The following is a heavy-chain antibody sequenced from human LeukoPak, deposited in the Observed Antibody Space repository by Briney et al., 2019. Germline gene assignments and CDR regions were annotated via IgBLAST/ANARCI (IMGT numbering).Heavy chain of an antibody. V-gene: IGHV3-21*01. Sequence: GGSLRLSCAASGFTFSYYTMSWVRQAPGKGLEWVSSISSTGSSIYYADSVRGRFTISRDNAKNSLYLQMSSLRVEDTAVYYCARDDVAWNDVHWFDPWGQGTLVTVSS. CDR2: ISSTGSSI. CDR1: GFTFSYYT. J-gene: IGHJ5*02. D-gene: IGHD1-1*01. CDR3: ARDDVAWNDVHWFDP.